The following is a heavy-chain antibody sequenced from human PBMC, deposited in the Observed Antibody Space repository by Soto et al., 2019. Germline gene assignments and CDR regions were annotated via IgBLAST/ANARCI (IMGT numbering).Heavy chain of an antibody. CDR3: ARDFATHCSGSTCYPYAY. CDR2: IKHDGSET. Sequence: PGGSLRLSCAASGFTFNTFWMSWVRQSPGKGLEWVANIKHDGSETYYVDSVKGRFTISRDNAKNSLFLQMNTLRTEDTAVYYCARDFATHCSGSTCYPYAYWGQRALVTVSS. J-gene: IGHJ4*02. CDR1: GFTFNTFW. D-gene: IGHD2-15*01. V-gene: IGHV3-7*03.